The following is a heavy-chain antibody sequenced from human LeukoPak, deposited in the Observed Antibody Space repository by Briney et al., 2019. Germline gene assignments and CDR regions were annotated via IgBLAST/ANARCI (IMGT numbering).Heavy chain of an antibody. CDR1: GFTFSSYG. J-gene: IGHJ4*02. D-gene: IGHD6-13*01. V-gene: IGHV3-30*02. CDR2: IRYDGSNK. CDR3: AKDGTGGSSSWYDRSYYFDY. Sequence: PGGSLRLSCAASGFTFSSYGMHWVRQAPGKGLEWVAFIRYDGSNKYYADSVKGRFTISRDNSKNTLYLQMNSLRAEDTAVYYCAKDGTGGSSSWYDRSYYFDYWGQGTLVTVSS.